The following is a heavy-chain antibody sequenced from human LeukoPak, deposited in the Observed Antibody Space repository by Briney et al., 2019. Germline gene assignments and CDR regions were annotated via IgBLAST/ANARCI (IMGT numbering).Heavy chain of an antibody. CDR2: ISSSGSTI. CDR1: GFTFSSYE. Sequence: PAGGSLRLSCAASGFTFSSYEMNWVRQAPGKGLEWVSYISSSGSTIYYADSVKGRFTISRDNAKNSLYLQMNSLRAEDKAVYYCARARYYDILTGYYGGHFDYWGQATLVAVSS. CDR3: ARARYYDILTGYYGGHFDY. D-gene: IGHD3-9*01. J-gene: IGHJ4*02. V-gene: IGHV3-48*03.